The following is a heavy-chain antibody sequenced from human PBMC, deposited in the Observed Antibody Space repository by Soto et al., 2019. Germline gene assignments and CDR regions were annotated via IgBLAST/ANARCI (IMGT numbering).Heavy chain of an antibody. Sequence: EVQLVESGGGLVQPGGSLRLSCAASAFTFSTYWMSWLRQAPGKGLEWVATIKQDGSEKYHVDSVTVRFTISRDNAKESLYLEMKSLRAEDTDVYFCVRGCGRSSCPYYFDYWGQGSLVTVSS. CDR2: IKQDGSEK. V-gene: IGHV3-7*01. CDR1: AFTFSTYW. CDR3: VRGCGRSSCPYYFDY. D-gene: IGHD2-2*01. J-gene: IGHJ4*02.